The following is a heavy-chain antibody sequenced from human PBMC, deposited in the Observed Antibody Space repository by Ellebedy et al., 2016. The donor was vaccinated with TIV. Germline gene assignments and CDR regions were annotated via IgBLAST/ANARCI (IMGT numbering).Heavy chain of an antibody. CDR2: ISAYNGNT. V-gene: IGHV1-18*01. D-gene: IGHD4-17*01. CDR1: GYTFTSYG. Sequence: ASVKVSXXASGYTFTSYGISWVRQAPGQGLEWMGWISAYNGNTNYAQKLQGRVTMTTDTSTSTAYMELRSLRSDDTAVYYCARTKTTVTTRHNFDYWGQGTLVTVSS. CDR3: ARTKTTVTTRHNFDY. J-gene: IGHJ4*02.